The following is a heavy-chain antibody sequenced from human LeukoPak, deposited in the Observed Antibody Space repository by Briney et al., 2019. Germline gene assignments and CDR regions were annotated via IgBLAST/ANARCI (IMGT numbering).Heavy chain of an antibody. D-gene: IGHD6-6*01. CDR3: ARIGYNSSSLDY. V-gene: IGHV3-7*01. J-gene: IGHJ4*02. Sequence: PGGSLRVSCAASGFTFRNYWMTWVRQAPGKGLEWVANIKQDGSVKYYLDSVKGRFTISRDNAKNSVYLQMNSLRAEDTGVYNCARIGYNSSSLDYWGQGILVTVSS. CDR2: IKQDGSVK. CDR1: GFTFRNYW.